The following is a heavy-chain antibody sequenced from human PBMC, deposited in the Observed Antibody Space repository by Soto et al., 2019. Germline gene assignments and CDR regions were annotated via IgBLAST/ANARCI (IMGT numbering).Heavy chain of an antibody. D-gene: IGHD2-15*01. CDR2: IYYSGST. J-gene: IGHJ6*03. CDR3: ARSSVGGYYYYYMDV. CDR1: GGSISSYY. V-gene: IGHV4-59*08. Sequence: SETLSLTCTVSGGSISSYYWSWIRQPPGKGLEWIGYIYYSGSTNYNPSLKSRVTISVDTSKNQFSLKLSSVTAADTAVYYCARSSVGGYYYYYMDVWGKGTTVTVS.